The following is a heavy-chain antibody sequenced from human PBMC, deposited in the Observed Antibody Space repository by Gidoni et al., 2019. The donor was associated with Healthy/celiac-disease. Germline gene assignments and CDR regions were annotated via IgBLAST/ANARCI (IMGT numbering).Heavy chain of an antibody. CDR3: ARQNSLVAARLLYYYYGMDV. CDR2: IYYSGST. J-gene: IGHJ6*02. CDR1: GGSISSSSYY. D-gene: IGHD6-6*01. V-gene: IGHV4-39*01. Sequence: QLQLQESGPGLVKPSETLSLTCTVSGGSISSSSYYWGWIRQPPGKGLEWIGNIYYSGSTYYNPSLKSRVTISVDTSKNQFSLKLSSVTAADTAVYYCARQNSLVAARLLYYYYGMDVWGQGTTVTVSS.